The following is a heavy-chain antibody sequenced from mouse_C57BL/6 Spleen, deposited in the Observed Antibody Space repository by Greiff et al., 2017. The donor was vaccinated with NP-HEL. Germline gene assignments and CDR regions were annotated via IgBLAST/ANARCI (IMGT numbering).Heavy chain of an antibody. CDR3: ARDCYDYGHFDV. CDR2: ISSGSSTA. D-gene: IGHD2-3*01. Sequence: DVQLVESGGGLVKPGGSLKLSCAASGFTFSDYGMHWVRQAPEKGLEWVAYISSGSSTAYYADTVKGRFTISRDNAKNTLFLQMTSLRSEDTAMYYCARDCYDYGHFDVWGTGTTVTVSS. J-gene: IGHJ1*03. CDR1: GFTFSDYG. V-gene: IGHV5-17*01.